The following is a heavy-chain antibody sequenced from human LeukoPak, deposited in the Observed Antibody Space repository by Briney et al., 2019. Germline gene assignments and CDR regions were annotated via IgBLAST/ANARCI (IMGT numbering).Heavy chain of an antibody. CDR1: GFTFSTYE. D-gene: IGHD3-16*02. J-gene: IGHJ4*02. CDR2: ISSSGNTI. V-gene: IGHV3-48*03. CDR3: ARGMADYVWGSYRYIGDY. Sequence: GGSLRLSCAASGFTFSTYEMNWVRQAPGKGLEGVSYISSSGNTIYYADSVKGRFTISRDNAKNSLYLQMNSLRAEDTAVYYCARGMADYVWGSYRYIGDYWGQGTLVTVSS.